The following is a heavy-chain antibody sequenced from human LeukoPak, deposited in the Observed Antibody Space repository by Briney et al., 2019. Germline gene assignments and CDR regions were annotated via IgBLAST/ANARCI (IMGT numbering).Heavy chain of an antibody. Sequence: GGSLRLSCAASGFTFSNAWMSWVRQAPGKGLQWVGRIKSKADGGTTDYVAPVKGRFTISRDDSENMLYLQLSGLKTEDTAIYYCTTNPTVTTNRGFWGQGTLVTVSS. J-gene: IGHJ4*02. CDR1: GFTFSNAW. CDR2: IKSKADGGTT. V-gene: IGHV3-15*01. D-gene: IGHD4-17*01. CDR3: TTNPTVTTNRGF.